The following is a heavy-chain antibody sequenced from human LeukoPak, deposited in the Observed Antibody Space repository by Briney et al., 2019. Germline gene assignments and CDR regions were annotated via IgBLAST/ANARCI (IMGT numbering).Heavy chain of an antibody. CDR3: ARSNIATRRGDNWFDP. CDR2: IYDSRFI. Sequence: SQTLSLTCTLSGGSITSGGHYWSWVRQHPGKGLEWIGCIYDSRFIYYNPSLKSRVTISVDSSQNQLSLKLSSVTAADTAVYYCARSNIATRRGDNWFDPWGQGTLVTVSS. J-gene: IGHJ5*02. D-gene: IGHD6-6*01. CDR1: GGSITSGGHY. V-gene: IGHV4-31*03.